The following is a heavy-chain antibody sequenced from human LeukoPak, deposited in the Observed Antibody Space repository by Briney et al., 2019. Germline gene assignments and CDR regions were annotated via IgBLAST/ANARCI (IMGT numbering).Heavy chain of an antibody. J-gene: IGHJ4*02. CDR2: ISGSGGST. Sequence: GGSLRLSCAASGFTFSSYAMSWVRQAPGKGLEWVSAISGSGGSTYYADSVKGRFTISRDNSKNTPYLQMNSLRAEDTAVYYCAKDLGYGGNPPVYFDYWGQGTLVTVSS. D-gene: IGHD4-23*01. CDR3: AKDLGYGGNPPVYFDY. V-gene: IGHV3-23*01. CDR1: GFTFSSYA.